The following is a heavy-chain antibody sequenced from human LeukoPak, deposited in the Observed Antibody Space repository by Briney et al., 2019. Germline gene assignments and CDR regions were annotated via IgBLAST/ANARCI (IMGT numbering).Heavy chain of an antibody. D-gene: IGHD4-23*01. Sequence: GGSLRLSCAASGFTFSSYEMNWVRQAPGKGLEWVAVISYDGSNKYYADSVKGRFTISRDNSKNTLYLQMNSLRAEDTAVYYCAKAVAHYYYYYMDVWGKGTTVTVSS. CDR1: GFTFSSYE. J-gene: IGHJ6*03. CDR3: AKAVAHYYYYYMDV. V-gene: IGHV3-30*18. CDR2: ISYDGSNK.